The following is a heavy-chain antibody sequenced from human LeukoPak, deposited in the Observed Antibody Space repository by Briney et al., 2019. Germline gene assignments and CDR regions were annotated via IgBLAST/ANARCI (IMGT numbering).Heavy chain of an antibody. CDR2: SSNGGSTI. V-gene: IGHV3-11*04. CDR3: ARGVHCSRSTSFADH. Sequence: PGGSLRLSCAASGFTFSDFYMTWVRQAPGKGLEWVSYSSNGGSTIYYADSVKGRFTISRDNSKNTVYLQINSLRPEDTAVYYCARGVHCSRSTSFADHWGQGTLVTVSS. D-gene: IGHD3-10*02. J-gene: IGHJ4*02. CDR1: GFTFSDFY.